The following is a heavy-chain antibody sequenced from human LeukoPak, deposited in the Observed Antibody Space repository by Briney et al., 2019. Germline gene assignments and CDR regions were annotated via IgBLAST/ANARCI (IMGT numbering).Heavy chain of an antibody. CDR2: INSGGSTT. CDR1: GFTFSSYW. J-gene: IGHJ4*02. V-gene: IGHV3-74*01. D-gene: IGHD3-22*01. Sequence: PGGSLRLSCGASGFTFSSYWMPWVRHAPGKGLVWISRINSGGSTTSYADSVKGRFTISRDNSKNTLYLQMNSLRAEDTAVYYCARDRYYYDSSGYYHFDYWGQGTLVTVSS. CDR3: ARDRYYYDSSGYYHFDY.